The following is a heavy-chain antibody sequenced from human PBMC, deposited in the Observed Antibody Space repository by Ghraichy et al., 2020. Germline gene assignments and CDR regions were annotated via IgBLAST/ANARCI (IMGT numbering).Heavy chain of an antibody. V-gene: IGHV4-31*03. CDR1: GGSISSGGYY. J-gene: IGHJ5*02. CDR3: SRAPGDSGGGWFDP. D-gene: IGHD4-17*01. CDR2: IYYSGST. Sequence: SETLSLTCTVSGGSISSGGYYWSWIRQHPGKGLEWIGYIYYSGSTYYNPSLKSRVTISVDTSKNQFSLKLSSVTAADTALYYCSRAPGDSGGGWFDPWGQGSLVTVSS.